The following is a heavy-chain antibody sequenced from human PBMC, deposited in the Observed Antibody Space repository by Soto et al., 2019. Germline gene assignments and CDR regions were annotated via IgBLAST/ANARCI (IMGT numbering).Heavy chain of an antibody. J-gene: IGHJ6*02. CDR1: GFTFSSYW. V-gene: IGHV3-7*01. Sequence: EVQLVESGGGLVQPGGSLRLSCAASGFTFSSYWMSWVRQAPGKGLEWVANIKQDGSEKYYVDSVKGRFTISRDNAKKSLYLQMNSLRAEDTAVYYCARDEYSNYFYYYYGMDVWGQGTTVTVSS. CDR3: ARDEYSNYFYYYYGMDV. D-gene: IGHD4-4*01. CDR2: IKQDGSEK.